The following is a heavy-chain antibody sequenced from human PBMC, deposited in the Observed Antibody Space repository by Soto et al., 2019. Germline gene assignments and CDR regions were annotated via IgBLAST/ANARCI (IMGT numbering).Heavy chain of an antibody. J-gene: IGHJ5*02. CDR2: ISGSGGST. CDR3: AQGRRFLECLLPPNWFDP. CDR1: GFTFSSYA. D-gene: IGHD3-3*01. V-gene: IGHV3-23*01. Sequence: GGSLRLSCAASGFTFSSYAMSWVRQAPGKGLEWVSAISGSGGSTYYADSVKGRFTISRDNSKNTLYLQMNSLRAEDTAVYYCAQGRRFLECLLPPNWFDPWGQGHLVPVSP.